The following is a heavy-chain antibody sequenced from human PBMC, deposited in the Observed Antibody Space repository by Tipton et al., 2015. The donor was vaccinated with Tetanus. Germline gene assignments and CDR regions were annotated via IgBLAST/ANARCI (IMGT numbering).Heavy chain of an antibody. CDR1: GFKFEGFA. D-gene: IGHD3-9*01. Sequence: SLRLSCSASGFKFEGFAMFWVRQAPGKGLEWVSRINWNGVNMAYGDSVRGRFTISRDNAKNSLYLHMNSLRSEDTGIYYCARLVSSAFDVWGQGTVVTVSS. J-gene: IGHJ3*01. V-gene: IGHV3-9*01. CDR2: INWNGVNM. CDR3: ARLVSSAFDV.